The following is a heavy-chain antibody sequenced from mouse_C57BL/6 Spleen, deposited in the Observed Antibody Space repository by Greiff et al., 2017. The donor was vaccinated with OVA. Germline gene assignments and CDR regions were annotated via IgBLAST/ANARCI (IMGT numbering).Heavy chain of an antibody. J-gene: IGHJ4*01. V-gene: IGHV5-9-1*02. Sequence: EVKLEESGEGLVKPGGSLKLSCAASGFTFSSYAMSWVRQTPEKRLEWVAYISSGGDYIYYADTVKGRFTISRDNARNTLYLQMSSLKSEDTAMYYCTREGGYTAMDYWGQGTSVTVSS. D-gene: IGHD3-1*01. CDR1: GFTFSSYA. CDR2: ISSGGDYI. CDR3: TREGGYTAMDY.